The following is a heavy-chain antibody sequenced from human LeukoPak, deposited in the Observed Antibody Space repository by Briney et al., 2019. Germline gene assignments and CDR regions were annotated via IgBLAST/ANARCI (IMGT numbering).Heavy chain of an antibody. CDR1: GDSVSSNSAA. V-gene: IGHV6-1*01. Sequence: SQTLSLTCAISGDSVSSNSAAWNWITQSPSRGLEWLGRTYYRSTRYKDYPVSVKSRITNNPDTTKNQFSLQLNSVTPEDTAVYYCARDSGGSRLFDPWGQGTLVTVSS. D-gene: IGHD3-10*01. CDR2: TYYRSTRYK. J-gene: IGHJ5*02. CDR3: ARDSGGSRLFDP.